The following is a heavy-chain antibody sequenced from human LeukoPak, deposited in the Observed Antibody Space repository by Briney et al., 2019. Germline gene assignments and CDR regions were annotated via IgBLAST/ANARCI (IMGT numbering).Heavy chain of an antibody. CDR2: IYSGGST. J-gene: IGHJ4*02. V-gene: IGHV4-59*01. Sequence: SETLSLTCTLSVGFITIYYWSCIRQPPGEGLEWIGYIYSGGSTNYNPSLKSRVTVSVDTSNNQFSLKLSSVTAADTAVYYCARGGGLIFDYWGQGTLVTVSS. D-gene: IGHD2-8*01. CDR1: VGFITIYY. CDR3: ARGGGLIFDY.